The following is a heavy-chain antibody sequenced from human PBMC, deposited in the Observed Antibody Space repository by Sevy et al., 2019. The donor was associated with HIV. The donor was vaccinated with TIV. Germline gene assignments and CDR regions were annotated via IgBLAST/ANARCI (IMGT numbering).Heavy chain of an antibody. Sequence: GGSLRLSCAASGFTVSSNYMTWVHQAPGKELEWVSVIYTGGSTYYAESVKGRFTISRDNSKNTVYLRMNSLRAEDTAVNYCARGSTYYYDDSDYSTRGDAFDIWGQGTMVTVSS. CDR2: IYTGGST. CDR1: GFTVSSNY. D-gene: IGHD3-22*01. CDR3: ARGSTYYYDDSDYSTRGDAFDI. V-gene: IGHV3-53*01. J-gene: IGHJ3*02.